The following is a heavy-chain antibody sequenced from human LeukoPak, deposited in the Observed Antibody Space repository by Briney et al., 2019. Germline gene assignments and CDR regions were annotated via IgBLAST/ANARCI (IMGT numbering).Heavy chain of an antibody. CDR1: GGSINSGDYY. J-gene: IGHJ4*02. V-gene: IGHV4-30-4*08. Sequence: SETLSLTCTVSGGSINSGDYYWSWIRQPPGKGLEWIGYIFYSGNTYYNPSLKSRVIISIDTSKNQFSLRLSSVTAADTAVYYCATTARHCSDYWGQGTLVTVSS. D-gene: IGHD6-6*01. CDR3: ATTARHCSDY. CDR2: IFYSGNT.